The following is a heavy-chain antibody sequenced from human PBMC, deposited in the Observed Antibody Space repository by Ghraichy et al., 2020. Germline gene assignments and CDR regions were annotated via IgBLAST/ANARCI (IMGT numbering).Heavy chain of an antibody. D-gene: IGHD3-22*01. CDR3: AKDRDSSGYYPGDY. Sequence: SLNISCAASGFTFADYAMHWVRQAPGKGLEWVSGISWNSGSIGYADSVKGRFTISRDNVKNSLYLQMNSLRAEDTALYYCAKDRDSSGYYPGDYWGQGTLVTVSS. J-gene: IGHJ4*02. V-gene: IGHV3-9*01. CDR1: GFTFADYA. CDR2: ISWNSGSI.